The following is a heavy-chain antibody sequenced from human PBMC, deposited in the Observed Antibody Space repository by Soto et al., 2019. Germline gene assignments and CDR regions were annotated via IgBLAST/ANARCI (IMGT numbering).Heavy chain of an antibody. CDR3: ARQWGHYFDY. J-gene: IGHJ4*02. CDR1: GGSISSSSYY. V-gene: IGHV4-39*01. D-gene: IGHD3-16*01. Sequence: SETLSLTCTVSGGSISSSSYYWGWIRQPPGKGLEWIGSIYYSGSTYYNPSLKSRVTISVDTSKNQFSLKLSSVTAADTAVYYCARQWGHYFDYWGQETLVTVSS. CDR2: IYYSGST.